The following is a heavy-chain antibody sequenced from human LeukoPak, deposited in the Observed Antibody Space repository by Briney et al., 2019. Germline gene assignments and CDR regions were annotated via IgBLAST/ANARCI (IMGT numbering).Heavy chain of an antibody. Sequence: GGSLRLSCAASGFTFSSYSMSWVRQAPGKGLEWVSIINNSGGSTYYADSVKGRFTISRDLSKNTLYLQMNSLRAEDTALYYCARKYSGTNPFDYWGQGTLVTVSS. V-gene: IGHV3-23*01. CDR3: ARKYSGTNPFDY. D-gene: IGHD1-26*01. CDR1: GFTFSSYS. J-gene: IGHJ4*02. CDR2: INNSGGST.